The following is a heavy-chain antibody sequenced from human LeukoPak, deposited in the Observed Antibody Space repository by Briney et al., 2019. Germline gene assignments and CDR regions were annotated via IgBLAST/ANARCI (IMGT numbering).Heavy chain of an antibody. V-gene: IGHV4-4*02. CDR2: IYHSGST. D-gene: IGHD6-13*01. J-gene: IGHJ4*02. Sequence: PSETLSLTCAVSGGSISSSNWWSWVRGPPVKGLEWIGEIYHSGSTNYNPSLKSRVTISVDTSKNQFSLKLSSVTAADTAVYYCARADSSSWLHFDYWAQGTLVTVSS. CDR1: GGSISSSNW. CDR3: ARADSSSWLHFDY.